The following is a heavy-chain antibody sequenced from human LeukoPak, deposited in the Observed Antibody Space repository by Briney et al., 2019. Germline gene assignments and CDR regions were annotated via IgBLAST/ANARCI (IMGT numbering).Heavy chain of an antibody. D-gene: IGHD4-17*01. CDR1: GFTFFNYG. CDR2: IWPGGSYA. Sequence: GGSLRLSCAASGFTFFNYGMHWVRQAPGKGPEWVAVIWPGGSYAYYAPSVKGRFTISRDDSKNTLYLQMNSLRAEVTAVYYCANDTKTAVTFDAFDIWGQGTMVTVSS. V-gene: IGHV3-33*03. J-gene: IGHJ3*02. CDR3: ANDTKTAVTFDAFDI.